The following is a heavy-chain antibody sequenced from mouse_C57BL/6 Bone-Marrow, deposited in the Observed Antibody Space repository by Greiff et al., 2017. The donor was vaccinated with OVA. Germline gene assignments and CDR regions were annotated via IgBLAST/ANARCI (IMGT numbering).Heavy chain of an antibody. J-gene: IGHJ1*03. CDR1: GFSLTSYG. CDR3: DRHRDYGGSWYFDV. CDR2: IWSDGST. Sequence: VQGVESGPGLVAPSQSLSITCTVSGFSLTSYGVHWVRQPPGKGLEWLVVIWSDGSTTYNSALKSRLSISKDNSKSQVFLKMNSLQTDDTAMYYCDRHRDYGGSWYFDVWGTGTTVTVSS. V-gene: IGHV2-6-1*01. D-gene: IGHD1-1*01.